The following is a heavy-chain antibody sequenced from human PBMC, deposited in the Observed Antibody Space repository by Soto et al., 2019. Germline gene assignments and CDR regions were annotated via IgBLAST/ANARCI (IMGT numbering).Heavy chain of an antibody. CDR3: ARNMDYYYGPGSGNGHGV. CDR2: INPKFGDT. V-gene: IGHV1-2*02. D-gene: IGHD3-10*01. J-gene: IGHJ6*02. Sequence: QVQLVQSGAEVKEPGDSVRVSCEASGYTFSAYYIHWVRQATGQGLEWMGWINPKFGDTTYAQYFQGRVTMTRDMSISTVYMELSRLTSDDTAIYYCARNMDYYYGPGSGNGHGVWGQGTTVTVFS. CDR1: GYTFSAYY.